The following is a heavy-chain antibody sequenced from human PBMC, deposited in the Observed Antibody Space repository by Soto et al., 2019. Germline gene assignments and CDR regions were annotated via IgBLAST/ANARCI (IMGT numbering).Heavy chain of an antibody. V-gene: IGHV3-11*01. CDR1: GFTFSDYY. J-gene: IGHJ4*02. CDR3: ARDHKGGVIAAARRPHPIDY. CDR2: ISSSGSTI. D-gene: IGHD6-13*01. Sequence: PGGSLRLSCAASGFTFSDYYMGWIRQAPGKGLEWVSYISSSGSTIYYADSVKGRFTISRDNAKNSLYLQMNSLRAEDTAVYYCARDHKGGVIAAARRPHPIDYWGQGTLVTVSS.